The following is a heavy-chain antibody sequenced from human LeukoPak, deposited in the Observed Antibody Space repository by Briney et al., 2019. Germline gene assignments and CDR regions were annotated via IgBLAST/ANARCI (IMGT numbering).Heavy chain of an antibody. CDR1: GYTFTSYY. V-gene: IGHV1-2*02. D-gene: IGHD6-19*01. CDR2: INPNSGGT. Sequence: ASVKVSCKASGYTFTSYYMHWVRQAPGQGLEWMGWINPNSGGTNYAQKFQGRVTMTRDTSISTAYMELSRLRSDDTAVYYCARARSVGQWLVLLYWGQGTLVTVSS. CDR3: ARARSVGQWLVLLY. J-gene: IGHJ4*02.